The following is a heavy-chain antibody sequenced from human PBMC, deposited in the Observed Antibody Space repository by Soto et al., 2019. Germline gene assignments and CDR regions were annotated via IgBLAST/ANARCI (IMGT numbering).Heavy chain of an antibody. CDR1: GGSISSGGYY. CDR3: ARGWEEMAAETYFDY. CDR2: IYYSGST. Sequence: QVQLQESGPGLVKPSQTLSLTCTVSGGSISSGGYYWSWIRQHPGKGLEWIGYIYYSGSTYYNPSLKSRVTISVDTSKNQFSLKLSSVTAADTAVYYCARGWEEMAAETYFDYWGQGTLVTVSS. J-gene: IGHJ4*02. V-gene: IGHV4-31*03. D-gene: IGHD1-26*01.